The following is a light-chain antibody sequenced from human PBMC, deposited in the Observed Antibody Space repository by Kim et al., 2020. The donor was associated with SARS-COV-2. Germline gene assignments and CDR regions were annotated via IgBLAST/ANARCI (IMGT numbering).Light chain of an antibody. CDR1: QGISKD. J-gene: IGKJ1*01. Sequence: VGNRITVSGRASQGISKDLAWDQQKPGNAPKLLIFAASALQSGVPTRFSGSGSGTDFTLTISSLQPEDVATYYCQKYNGAPWTFGQGTKVDIK. V-gene: IGKV1-27*01. CDR2: AAS. CDR3: QKYNGAPWT.